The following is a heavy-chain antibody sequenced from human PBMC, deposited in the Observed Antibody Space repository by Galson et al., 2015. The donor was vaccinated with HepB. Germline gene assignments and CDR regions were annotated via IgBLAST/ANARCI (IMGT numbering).Heavy chain of an antibody. J-gene: IGHJ4*02. Sequence: SLRLSCAASGFTFSDYYMSWIRQAPGKGLEWLSYISHSTLYTNYADSVKGRFTISRDNAKNSLFLQINSLRIEDTAVYYCARDAVEQWLENYFDHWGQGTPVTVSS. D-gene: IGHD6-19*01. CDR3: ARDAVEQWLENYFDH. CDR1: GFTFSDYY. CDR2: ISHSTLYT. V-gene: IGHV3-11*06.